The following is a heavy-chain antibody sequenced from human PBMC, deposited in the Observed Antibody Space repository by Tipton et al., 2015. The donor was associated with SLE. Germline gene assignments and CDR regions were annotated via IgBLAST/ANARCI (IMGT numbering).Heavy chain of an antibody. Sequence: LSLTCAASGFTVSSNYMSWVRQAPGKGLEWVSVIYSGGSTYYADSVKGRFTISRDNSKNTLYLQMNSLRAEDTAVYYCARDYYDSSGYYDYWGQGTLVTVSS. D-gene: IGHD3-22*01. CDR1: GFTVSSNY. J-gene: IGHJ4*02. CDR3: ARDYYDSSGYYDY. CDR2: IYSGGST. V-gene: IGHV3-53*01.